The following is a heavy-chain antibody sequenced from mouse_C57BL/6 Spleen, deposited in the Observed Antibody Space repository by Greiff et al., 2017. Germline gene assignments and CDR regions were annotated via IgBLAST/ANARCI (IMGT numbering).Heavy chain of an antibody. J-gene: IGHJ1*03. CDR3: TRDGSTYWYFDV. CDR1: GFTFSSYA. CDR2: ISSGGGDI. V-gene: IGHV5-9-1*02. D-gene: IGHD1-1*01. Sequence: EVKLVESGEGLVKPGGSLKLSCAASGFTFSSYAMSWVRQTPEKRLEWVAYISSGGGDIYYADTVKGRFTISRDNARNTLYLQMSSLKSEDTAMYYCTRDGSTYWYFDVCGTGPTVTVSS.